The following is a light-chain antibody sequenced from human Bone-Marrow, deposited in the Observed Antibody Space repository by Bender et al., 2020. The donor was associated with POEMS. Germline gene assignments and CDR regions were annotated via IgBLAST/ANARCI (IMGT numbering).Light chain of an antibody. CDR2: DFT. CDR3: CSYASSYVI. Sequence: QSALTQPRSVSGSPGQSVAISCTGTSSDVGGYSYISWYQQHPGKAPKLMIYDFTKRPSGVPDRFSGSRSANTASLTISGLQAEDEADYYCCSYASSYVIFGGGTKLTVL. CDR1: SSDVGGYSY. J-gene: IGLJ2*01. V-gene: IGLV2-11*01.